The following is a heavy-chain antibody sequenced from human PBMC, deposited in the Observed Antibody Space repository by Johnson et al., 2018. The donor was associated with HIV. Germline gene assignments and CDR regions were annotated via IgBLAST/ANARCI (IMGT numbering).Heavy chain of an antibody. CDR3: ARERRPWGPDAFDI. CDR1: GFTFSSYG. Sequence: QVQLVESGGGVVQPGRSLRLSCAASGFTFSSYGMHWVRQAPGKGLEWVAVISYDGSNKYYADSVKGRLTISRDNSKNTLYLQMNSLRAEDTALYYCARERRPWGPDAFDIWGQGTMVTVSS. J-gene: IGHJ3*02. CDR2: ISYDGSNK. V-gene: IGHV3-30*03. D-gene: IGHD3-16*01.